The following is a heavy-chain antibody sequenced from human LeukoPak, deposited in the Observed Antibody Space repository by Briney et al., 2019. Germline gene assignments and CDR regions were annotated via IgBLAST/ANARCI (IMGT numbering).Heavy chain of an antibody. CDR1: GFTFSSYG. J-gene: IGHJ4*02. Sequence: GGSLRLSCAASGFTFSSYGMHWVRQAPGKGLEGVAFIRYDGSNKYYADSVKGRFTISRDNSKNTLYLQMNSLRAEDTAVYYCARRGKYYDFWSDPGFDYWGQGTLVTVSS. CDR2: IRYDGSNK. V-gene: IGHV3-30*02. CDR3: ARRGKYYDFWSDPGFDY. D-gene: IGHD3-3*01.